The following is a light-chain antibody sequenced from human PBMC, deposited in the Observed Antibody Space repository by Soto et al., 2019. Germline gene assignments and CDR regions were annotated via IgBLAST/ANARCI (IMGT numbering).Light chain of an antibody. CDR1: SSDGGGYNY. V-gene: IGLV2-14*01. CDR3: SSYTRSSTCV. CDR2: DVT. J-gene: IGLJ1*01. Sequence: QSALTQPASVSGSPGQSITISCTGTSSDGGGYNYVSWYQQHPGKAPKLMIYDVTNRPSGVSNRFSGSKSGNTASLTISGLQSEDEADYYCSSYTRSSTCVLGTRTKVTVL.